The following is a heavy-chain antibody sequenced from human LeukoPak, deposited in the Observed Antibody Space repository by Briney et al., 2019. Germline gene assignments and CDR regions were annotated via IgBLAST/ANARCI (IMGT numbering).Heavy chain of an antibody. CDR1: GFTFTNHW. CDR3: ARLSAYYYGSYFYYYMDV. J-gene: IGHJ6*03. V-gene: IGHV3-7*01. Sequence: GGSPRLSCVTSGFTFTNHWMSWVRQAPGKGLEWVANIREDGGHTNYVDSVKGRFTISRDNAKNSVYLQMNSLRAEDTALYYCARLSAYYYGSYFYYYMDVWGKGTTVTVSS. D-gene: IGHD3-10*01. CDR2: IREDGGHT.